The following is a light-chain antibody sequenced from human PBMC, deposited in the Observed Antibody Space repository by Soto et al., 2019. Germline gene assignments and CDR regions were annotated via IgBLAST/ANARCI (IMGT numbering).Light chain of an antibody. CDR1: QSVSSRY. Sequence: EIVLTHSPGTLSLSPCERAALSFSASQSVSSRYLAWYQQKPGQTPRLLIFDASSRATGIPDRFSGSGSGTKFTLTIASLQPDDFATYYCQQYETFSGTFGPGTKVDIK. CDR2: DAS. J-gene: IGKJ1*01. CDR3: QQYETFSGT. V-gene: IGKV3-20*01.